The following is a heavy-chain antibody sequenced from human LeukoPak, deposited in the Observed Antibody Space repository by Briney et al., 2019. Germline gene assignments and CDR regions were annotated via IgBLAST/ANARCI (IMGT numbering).Heavy chain of an antibody. CDR3: ATQSSGGVIVIGYY. D-gene: IGHD3-16*02. CDR2: FDPEDGET. V-gene: IGHV1-24*01. J-gene: IGHJ4*02. Sequence: ASVKVSCKVSGYTLTELSMHWVRQAPGKGLEWMGGFDPEDGETIYAQKFQGRVTMTEDTSTDTAYMELSSLRSEDTAVYYCATQSSGGVIVIGYYWGQGTLVTVSS. CDR1: GYTLTELS.